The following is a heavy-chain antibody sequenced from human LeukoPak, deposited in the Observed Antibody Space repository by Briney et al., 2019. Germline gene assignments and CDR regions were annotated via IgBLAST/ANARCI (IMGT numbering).Heavy chain of an antibody. CDR2: ISSGGSTI. CDR3: ASSGSYYYYYYMDV. J-gene: IGHJ6*03. CDR1: GFTSSSYE. D-gene: IGHD1-26*01. Sequence: SGGSLRLSCAASGFTSSSYEMNWVRQAPGKGLEWVSYISSGGSTIYYADSVKGRFTISRDNAKNSPYLQMNSLRAEDTAVYYCASSGSYYYYYYMDVWGKGTTVTVSS. V-gene: IGHV3-48*03.